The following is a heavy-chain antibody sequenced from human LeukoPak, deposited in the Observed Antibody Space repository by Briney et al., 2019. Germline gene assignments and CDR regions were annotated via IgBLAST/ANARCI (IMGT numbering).Heavy chain of an antibody. CDR2: IYYSGST. Sequence: SETLSLTCTVSGGSISSSSYYWGWIRQPPGKGLEWIGYIYYSGSTNYNPSLKSRVTISVDTSKNQFSLKLSSVTAADRAVYYCARQGPIFGVVIPFDPWGQGTLVTVSS. J-gene: IGHJ5*02. CDR1: GGSISSSSYY. CDR3: ARQGPIFGVVIPFDP. D-gene: IGHD3-3*01. V-gene: IGHV4-61*05.